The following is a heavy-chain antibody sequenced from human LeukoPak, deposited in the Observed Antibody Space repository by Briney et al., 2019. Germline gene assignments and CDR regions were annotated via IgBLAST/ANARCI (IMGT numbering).Heavy chain of an antibody. CDR2: IDPSDSYT. J-gene: IGHJ6*02. CDR3: ATHDYGDYAYGMDV. CDR1: GYSFTSYW. V-gene: IGHV5-10-1*01. D-gene: IGHD4-17*01. Sequence: GESLRISCKGSGYSFTSYWISWVRQMPGKGLEWMGRIDPSDSYTNYSPSFQGHVTISADKSISTAYLQWSSLKASDTAMYYCATHDYGDYAYGMDVRGQGTTVTVSS.